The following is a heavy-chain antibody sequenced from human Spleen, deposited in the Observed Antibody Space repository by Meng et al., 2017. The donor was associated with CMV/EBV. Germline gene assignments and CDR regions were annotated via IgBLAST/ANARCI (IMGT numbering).Heavy chain of an antibody. CDR1: GFTFSSYS. J-gene: IGHJ4*02. V-gene: IGHV3-48*02. D-gene: IGHD3-16*02. Sequence: GGSLRLSCAASGFTFSSYSMNWVRQAPGKGLEWVSYITSSSSTIYYADSVKGRFTISRDNARNSLYLHMDSLRDEDTALYYCARDTPYIWGSYRPLDYWGQGTLVTVSS. CDR2: ITSSSSTI. CDR3: ARDTPYIWGSYRPLDY.